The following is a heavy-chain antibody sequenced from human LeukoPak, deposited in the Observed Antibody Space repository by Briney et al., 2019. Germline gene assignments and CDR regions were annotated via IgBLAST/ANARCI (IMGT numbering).Heavy chain of an antibody. CDR1: GYTFTSYG. Sequence: ASVKVSCKASGYTFTSYGISWVRQAPGQGLEWMGWISAYTGNTNYAQKLQGRVTMTTDTSTSTAYMELRSLRSDDTAVYYCASKTTSGYAFDIWGQGTMVTVSS. V-gene: IGHV1-18*01. D-gene: IGHD3-10*01. CDR2: ISAYTGNT. J-gene: IGHJ3*02. CDR3: ASKTTSGYAFDI.